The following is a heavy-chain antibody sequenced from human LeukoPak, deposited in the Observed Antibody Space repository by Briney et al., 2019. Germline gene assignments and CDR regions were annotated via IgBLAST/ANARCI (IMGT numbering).Heavy chain of an antibody. J-gene: IGHJ4*02. V-gene: IGHV1-69*13. D-gene: IGHD2-21*02. CDR2: IIPIFGTA. CDR3: ARGADDLSDY. CDR1: GGAFSSYA. Sequence: ASEKVSCKASGGAFSSYAISWVRQAPGQGLEWMGGIIPIFGTANYAQKFQGRVTITADESTSTAYMELSSLRSEDTAVYYCARGADDLSDYWGQGTLVTVSS.